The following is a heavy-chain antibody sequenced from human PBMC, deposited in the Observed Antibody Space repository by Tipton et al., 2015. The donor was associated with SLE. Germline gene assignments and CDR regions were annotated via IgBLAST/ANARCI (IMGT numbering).Heavy chain of an antibody. D-gene: IGHD3-3*01. Sequence: TLSLTCTVSGGSINDYSWSWIRQPPGKGLEWIGYMFSSGGTNYNPSLKSRVTISVDTSKNQFSLKLTSVTAADTAVYYCARAGAGDFWSGYYPGSGYFDLWGRGTLVTVSS. CDR3: ARAGAGDFWSGYYPGSGYFDL. J-gene: IGHJ2*01. CDR2: MFSSGGT. V-gene: IGHV4-59*12. CDR1: GGSINDYS.